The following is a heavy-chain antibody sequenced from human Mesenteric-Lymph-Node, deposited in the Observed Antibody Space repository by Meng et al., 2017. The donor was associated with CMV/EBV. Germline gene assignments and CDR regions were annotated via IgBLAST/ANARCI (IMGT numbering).Heavy chain of an antibody. V-gene: IGHV4-61*08. Sequence: HLRLTCPGRVKRLGSSSHACIVSCVSVPMCAYIWSWIRQSPGKGLEWIGYIYCTGTTIHNPSLKRRVTILLETSKNQFSLKLNSVTTADTAVYYCAKSRSSTPGIVDDWGQGTLVTVSS. CDR2: IYCTGTT. D-gene: IGHD2/OR15-2a*01. J-gene: IGHJ4*02. CDR1: CVSVPMCAYI. CDR3: AKSRSSTPGIVDD.